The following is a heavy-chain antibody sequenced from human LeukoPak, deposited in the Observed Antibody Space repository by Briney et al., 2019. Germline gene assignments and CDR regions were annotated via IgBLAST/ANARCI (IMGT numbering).Heavy chain of an antibody. D-gene: IGHD3-16*01. J-gene: IGHJ6*03. Sequence: GRSLRLSCAASGFTFSSYAMHWVRQAPGKGLEWVAVISYDGSNKYYADSVKGRFTISRDNSKNTLYLQMNSLRAEDTAVYYCARDGGRLGFYYYYYYMDVWGKGTTVTVSS. CDR3: ARDGGRLGFYYYYYYMDV. V-gene: IGHV3-30*01. CDR2: ISYDGSNK. CDR1: GFTFSSYA.